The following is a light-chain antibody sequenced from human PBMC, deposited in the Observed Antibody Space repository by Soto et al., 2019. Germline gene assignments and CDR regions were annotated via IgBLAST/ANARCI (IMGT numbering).Light chain of an antibody. CDR2: DAS. V-gene: IGKV1-5*01. J-gene: IGKJ1*01. Sequence: DIQMNQSPSTLSASVGDRVTITCRASQSISSWLVWYQQKQGKAPKVXIYDASSLESGVPSRFSGSGSGTEFTLTISSLQPDDFETYYCQQYNSSSWTFGQGTKVDIK. CDR1: QSISSW. CDR3: QQYNSSSWT.